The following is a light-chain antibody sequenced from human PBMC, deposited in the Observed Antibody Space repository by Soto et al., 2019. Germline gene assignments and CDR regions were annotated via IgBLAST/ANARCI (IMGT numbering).Light chain of an antibody. V-gene: IGKV3-11*01. Sequence: EIVLTQSPATLSLSPGNRATLSCRASESVSRYLAWYQQKPGQAPRLLIYDASNRAPGIPARFSGSGSGTDFTLPIASLEPEDFAVYYCQQRSNWPSTFGGGTKVEIK. CDR3: QQRSNWPST. CDR1: ESVSRY. CDR2: DAS. J-gene: IGKJ4*01.